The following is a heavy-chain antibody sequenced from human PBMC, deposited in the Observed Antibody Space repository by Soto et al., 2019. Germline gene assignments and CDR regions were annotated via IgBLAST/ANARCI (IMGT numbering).Heavy chain of an antibody. V-gene: IGHV3-48*03. CDR1: GLTLSNFE. Sequence: PGGSLRLSCAASGLTLSNFETDWVRQAPGKGLEWIAYISIGARSIHYADSVRGRLTISRDDAENSVFLQMDRLSAEDTAVYFCANRSSDYYFYWGQGALVTVSS. CDR3: ANRSSDYYFY. J-gene: IGHJ4*02. CDR2: ISIGARSI. D-gene: IGHD4-17*01.